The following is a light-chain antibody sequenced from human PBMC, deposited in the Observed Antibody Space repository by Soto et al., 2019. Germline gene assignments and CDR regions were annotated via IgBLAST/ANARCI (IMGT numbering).Light chain of an antibody. CDR3: QSYDSSLTGSKV. J-gene: IGLJ1*01. CDR2: GNS. Sequence: QSVLTQPPSVSGAPGQRVTISCTGSSSNIGAGYDVHWYQQLPGTAPKLLIYGNSNRPSGVPDRFSGSKSGTSASLAITGLQAEVEADYYCQSYDSSLTGSKVFGTGTKVTVL. CDR1: SSNIGAGYD. V-gene: IGLV1-40*01.